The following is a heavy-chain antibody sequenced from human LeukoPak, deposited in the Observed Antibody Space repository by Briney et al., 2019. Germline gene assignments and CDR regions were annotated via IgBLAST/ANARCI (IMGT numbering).Heavy chain of an antibody. CDR3: ARDGFSSSLDY. J-gene: IGHJ4*02. V-gene: IGHV3-21*01. CDR1: GFTFTSYS. D-gene: IGHD6-13*01. CDR2: ISSSGSYI. Sequence: NPGGSLRLSCAASGFTFTSYSLNWVRQAPGKGLEWVSSISSSGSYIYYADSVKGRFTISRDNAKNSLYLQMISLRAEDTAVYYCARDGFSSSLDYWGQGTLVTVSS.